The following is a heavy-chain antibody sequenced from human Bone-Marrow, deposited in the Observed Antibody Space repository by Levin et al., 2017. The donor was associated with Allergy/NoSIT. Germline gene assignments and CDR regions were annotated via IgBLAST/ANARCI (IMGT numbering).Heavy chain of an antibody. CDR2: ISYDGSNK. D-gene: IGHD6-6*01. CDR1: GFTFSSYG. V-gene: IGHV3-30*18. J-gene: IGHJ4*02. Sequence: PGGSLRLSCAASGFTFSSYGMHWVRQAPGKGLEWVAVISYDGSNKYYADSVKGRFTISRDNSKNTLYLQMNSLRAEDTAVYYCAKGVAARVDYWGQGTLVTVSS. CDR3: AKGVAARVDY.